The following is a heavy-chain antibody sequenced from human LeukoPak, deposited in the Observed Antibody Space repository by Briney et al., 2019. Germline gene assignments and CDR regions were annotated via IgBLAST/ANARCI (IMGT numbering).Heavy chain of an antibody. Sequence: PGGSLRLSCAASGFTFSHYAMSWVRQAPGKGLERVSGINGSGSDTFYADLAKGRFTIFRDNSKETLYLQMSIRTADDTAVYYCANVIIVAAGYDYFQHWGQGTLVSVSS. CDR1: GFTFSHYA. CDR3: ANVIIVAAGYDYFQH. J-gene: IGHJ1*01. D-gene: IGHD6-13*01. CDR2: INGSGSDT. V-gene: IGHV3-23*01.